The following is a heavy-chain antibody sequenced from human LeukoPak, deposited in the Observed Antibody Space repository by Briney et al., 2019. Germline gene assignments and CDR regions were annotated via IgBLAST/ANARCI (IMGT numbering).Heavy chain of an antibody. CDR2: NYPGDSDA. J-gene: IGHJ4*02. V-gene: IGHV5-51*01. D-gene: IGHD1-26*01. Sequence: KSGASLQISCEGSGYIFTSYWIGWVRQLPGKGLKWMGINYPGDSDARYSPSFQGQVTISADKSISTAYLQWSSLKASDTAMYYCARRRDLYSGSYYPFDYWGQGTLVTVSS. CDR3: ARRRDLYSGSYYPFDY. CDR1: GYIFTSYW.